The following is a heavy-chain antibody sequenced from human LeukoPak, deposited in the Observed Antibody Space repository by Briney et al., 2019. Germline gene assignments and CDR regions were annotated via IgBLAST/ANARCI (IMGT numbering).Heavy chain of an antibody. V-gene: IGHV4-39*01. J-gene: IGHJ5*02. CDR1: GFTFSDYY. CDR3: ARRWDSWFDP. CDR2: IYYSGST. Sequence: PGGSLRLSCAASGFTFSDYYMSWIRQAPGKGLEWIGSIYYSGSTYYNPSLKSRVTISVDTSKNQFSLKLSSVTAADTAVYYCARRWDSWFDPWGQGTLVTVSS. D-gene: IGHD1-26*01.